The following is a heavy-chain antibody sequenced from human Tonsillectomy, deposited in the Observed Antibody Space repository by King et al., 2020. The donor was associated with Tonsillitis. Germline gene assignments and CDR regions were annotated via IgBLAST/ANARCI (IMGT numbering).Heavy chain of an antibody. CDR3: ARSTYYSYGYVY. CDR1: GFTFSSYS. J-gene: IGHJ4*02. V-gene: IGHV3-21*01. CDR2: ISSSSSYI. D-gene: IGHD5-18*01. Sequence: VQLVESGGGLVKPGGSLRLSCAASGFTFSSYSMNWVRQAPGKGLEWVSSISSSSSYIYYATSVKGRFTISRDNAKKSLYLQMNSLRAEDTAVYYCARSTYYSYGYVYWGQGSLVTVSS.